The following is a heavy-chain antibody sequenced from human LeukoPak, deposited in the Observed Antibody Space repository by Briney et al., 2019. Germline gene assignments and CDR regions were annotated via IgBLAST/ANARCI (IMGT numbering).Heavy chain of an antibody. J-gene: IGHJ6*02. CDR1: GFTFSSYA. Sequence: GGSLRLSCAASGFTFSSYAMSWVRQAPGKGLEWVSAISGSGGSTYYADSVKGRFTISRDNSKNTLYLQMNSLRAEDTAVYYCAKGVARGSGLYYYYGMDVRGQGTTVTVSS. CDR2: ISGSGGST. D-gene: IGHD3-10*01. CDR3: AKGVARGSGLYYYYGMDV. V-gene: IGHV3-23*01.